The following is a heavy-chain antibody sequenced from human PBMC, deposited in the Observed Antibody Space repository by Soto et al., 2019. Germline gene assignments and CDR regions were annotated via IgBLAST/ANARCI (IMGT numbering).Heavy chain of an antibody. CDR3: ARGIGAPNWFDP. Sequence: QVQLVESGGGLVKPGGSLRLSCAASGFTFSDYHMSWIRQAPGKGLEWVSYIRSSGSTIYYADSVKGRFTISRDNAENSLYLRMNSLRADDTAVYYCARGIGAPNWFDPWGQGTLVTVSS. CDR1: GFTFSDYH. V-gene: IGHV3-11*01. D-gene: IGHD3-16*01. J-gene: IGHJ5*02. CDR2: IRSSGSTI.